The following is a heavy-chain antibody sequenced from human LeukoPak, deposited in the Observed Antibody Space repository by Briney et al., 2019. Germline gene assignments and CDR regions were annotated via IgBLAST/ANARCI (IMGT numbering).Heavy chain of an antibody. CDR1: GGSISSSNW. CDR2: IYHSGST. V-gene: IGHV4-4*02. D-gene: IGHD6-13*01. J-gene: IGHJ5*02. Sequence: SETLSLTCAVSGGSISSSNWWSWVRQPPGKGLEWIGEIYHSGSTNYNPSLKSRVTISVDTSKNQFSLKLSSVTAADTAVYYCARQRWYSSSWYSIWRQNNWFDPWGQGTLVTVSS. CDR3: ARQRWYSSSWYSIWRQNNWFDP.